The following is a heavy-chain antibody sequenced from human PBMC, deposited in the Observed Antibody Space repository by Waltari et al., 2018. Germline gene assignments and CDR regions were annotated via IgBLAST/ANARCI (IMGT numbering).Heavy chain of an antibody. Sequence: VQSGAEVKKPGSSVTVSCKASGGTFSSYALSWVRQAPGQGLEWMGGIIPIFGTANYAQKFQGRVTITADESTSTAYMELSSLRSEDTAVYDCARSYMITFGGVIVIGYYVDNWGQGTLVTVSS. CDR2: IIPIFGTA. D-gene: IGHD3-16*02. V-gene: IGHV1-69*01. J-gene: IGHJ4*02. CDR1: GGTFSSYA. CDR3: ARSYMITFGGVIVIGYYVDN.